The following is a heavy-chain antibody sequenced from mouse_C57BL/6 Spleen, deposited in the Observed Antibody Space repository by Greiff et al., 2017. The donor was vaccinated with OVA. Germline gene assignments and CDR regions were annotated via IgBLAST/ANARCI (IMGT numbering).Heavy chain of an antibody. CDR2: INPSTGGT. J-gene: IGHJ2*01. CDR1: GYSFTGYY. V-gene: IGHV1-42*01. CDR3: ARSDWEFDY. D-gene: IGHD4-1*01. Sequence: VQLQQSGPELVKPGASVKISCKASGYSFTGYYMNWVKQSPEKSLEWIGEINPSTGGTTYNQKFKAKATLTVDKSSSTAYMQLKSLTSEDSAVYYCARSDWEFDYWGQGTTLTVSS.